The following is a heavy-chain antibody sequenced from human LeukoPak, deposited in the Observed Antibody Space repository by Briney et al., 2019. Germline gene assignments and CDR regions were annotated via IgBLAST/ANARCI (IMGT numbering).Heavy chain of an antibody. Sequence: EASVKVSCKASGFTFTSYGITWVRQAPGQGLEWMGWISAYNGNTNYAQKLQGRVTMTTDTSTSTAYMELRSLRSDDTAVYYCARYLVGATGLDYWGQGTLVTVSS. CDR2: ISAYNGNT. CDR3: ARYLVGATGLDY. J-gene: IGHJ4*02. CDR1: GFTFTSYG. V-gene: IGHV1-18*01. D-gene: IGHD1-26*01.